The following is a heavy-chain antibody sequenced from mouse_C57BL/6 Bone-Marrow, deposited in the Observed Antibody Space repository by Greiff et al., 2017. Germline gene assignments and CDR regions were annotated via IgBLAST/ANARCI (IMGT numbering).Heavy chain of an antibody. CDR2: IYPRSGNT. V-gene: IGHV1-81*01. CDR3: ARALRSAWFAY. J-gene: IGHJ3*01. CDR1: GYTFTSYG. Sequence: QVQLQQSGAELARPGASVKLSCKASGYTFTSYGISWVKQRTGQGLEWIGEIYPRSGNTYYPEKFKGKATLTAEKSSSTAYMELRSLTSEDSAVYFCARALRSAWFAYWGQGTLVTVSA. D-gene: IGHD1-1*01.